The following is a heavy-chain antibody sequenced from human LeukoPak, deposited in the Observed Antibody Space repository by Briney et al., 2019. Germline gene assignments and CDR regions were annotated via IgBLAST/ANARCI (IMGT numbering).Heavy chain of an antibody. V-gene: IGHV4-4*02. Sequence: SETLSLTCTVSLDSTTSNFWSWVRQPPGKGLEWIGEIHRSGSPNYNPSLQSRVTISIDRSRNQIVLELSSVTAADTAVYYCARDRPITGGYSGYVLDYWGQGTLVTVSS. J-gene: IGHJ4*02. D-gene: IGHD5-12*01. CDR2: IHRSGSP. CDR3: ARDRPITGGYSGYVLDY. CDR1: LDSTTSNF.